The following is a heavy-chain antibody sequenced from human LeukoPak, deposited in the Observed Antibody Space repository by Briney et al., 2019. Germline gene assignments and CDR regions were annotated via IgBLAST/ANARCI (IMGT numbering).Heavy chain of an antibody. D-gene: IGHD6-13*01. CDR3: AKDGGSSWYGAFDI. V-gene: IGHV3-21*01. CDR1: GFTFSNYT. Sequence: GGSLRLSCAASGFTFSNYTMSWVRQAPGKGLEWVSSISSSSSSIYYADPMKGRFTISRDNAKNSLYLQMNSLRVEDTAVYYCAKDGGSSWYGAFDIWGQGTMVTVSS. J-gene: IGHJ3*02. CDR2: ISSSSSSI.